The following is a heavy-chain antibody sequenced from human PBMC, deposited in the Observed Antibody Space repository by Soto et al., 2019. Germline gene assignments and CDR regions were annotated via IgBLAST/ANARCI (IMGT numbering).Heavy chain of an antibody. CDR2: ISAYNGNT. V-gene: IGHV1-18*01. CDR1: GYTFTSYG. Sequence: QVQLVQSGAEVKKPGASVKVSCKASGYTFTSYGISWVRQAPGQGLEWMGWISAYNGNTNYAQKLQGRVTMTTDTSSSSXYMELRSLRSDDTAVYYCARDGVDTATGYYYGMDVWGQGTTVTVSS. D-gene: IGHD5-18*01. CDR3: ARDGVDTATGYYYGMDV. J-gene: IGHJ6*02.